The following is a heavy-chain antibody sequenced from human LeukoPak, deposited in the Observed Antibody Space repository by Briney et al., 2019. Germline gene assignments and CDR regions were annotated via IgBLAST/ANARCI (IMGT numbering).Heavy chain of an antibody. D-gene: IGHD1-26*01. CDR2: INHSGST. J-gene: IGHJ4*02. CDR3: AREMGDDFYYFDY. V-gene: IGHV4-34*01. CDR1: GGSFSGYY. Sequence: SETLSLTCAVYGGSFSGYYWSWIRQPPGKGLGWIGEINHSGSTNYNPSLKSRVTISVDTSKNQFSLKLSSVTAADTAVYYCAREMGDDFYYFDYWGQGTLVTVSS.